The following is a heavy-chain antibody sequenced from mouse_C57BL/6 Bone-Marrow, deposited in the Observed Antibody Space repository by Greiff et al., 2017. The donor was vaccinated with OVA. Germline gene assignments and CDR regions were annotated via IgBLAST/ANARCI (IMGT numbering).Heavy chain of an antibody. Sequence: EVHLVESGGGLVKPGGSLKLSCAASGFTFSSYSMSWVRQTPENRLEWVATISDGGSYTYYPAHVNGRSTISSDNAKNNLYLQMSNLKSEDTAMYYCAREGSSTTVVAGDWYCDVWGTGTTVTVSS. CDR3: AREGSSTTVVAGDWYCDV. V-gene: IGHV5-4*01. CDR2: ISDGGSYT. D-gene: IGHD1-1*01. J-gene: IGHJ1*03. CDR1: GFTFSSYS.